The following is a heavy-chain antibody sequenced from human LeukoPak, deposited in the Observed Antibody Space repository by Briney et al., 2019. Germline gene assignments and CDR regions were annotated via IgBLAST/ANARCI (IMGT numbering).Heavy chain of an antibody. Sequence: GASLRLSCAASGFTFSSYAMSWVRQAPGKGLEWVSAISGSGGSTYYADSVKGRFTISRDNSKNTLYLQMNSLRAEDTAVYYCAKDRVAVAGQAQDAFDIWGQGTMVTVSS. CDR1: GFTFSSYA. J-gene: IGHJ3*02. CDR3: AKDRVAVAGQAQDAFDI. D-gene: IGHD6-19*01. CDR2: ISGSGGST. V-gene: IGHV3-23*01.